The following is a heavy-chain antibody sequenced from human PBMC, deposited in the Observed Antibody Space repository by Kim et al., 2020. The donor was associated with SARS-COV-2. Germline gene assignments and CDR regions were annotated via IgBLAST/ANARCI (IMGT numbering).Heavy chain of an antibody. D-gene: IGHD3-10*01. CDR3: AKAPPTYYYGSGSYIFDY. CDR2: ISGSGGST. CDR1: GFTFRSYA. Sequence: GGSLRLSCAASGFTFRSYAMSWVRQAPGKGLEWVSAISGSGGSTYYADSVKGRFTISRDNSKNTLYLQMNSLRAEDTAVYYCAKAPPTYYYGSGSYIFDYWGQGTLVTVSS. J-gene: IGHJ4*02. V-gene: IGHV3-23*01.